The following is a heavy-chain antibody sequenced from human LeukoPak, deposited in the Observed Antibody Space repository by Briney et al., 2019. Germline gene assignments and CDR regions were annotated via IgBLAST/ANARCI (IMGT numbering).Heavy chain of an antibody. Sequence: PGGSLRLSCAASAFTFSAHGVHWVRQGPGKGLEWVAFMRPDGTSKYYADSVKGRFAVSRDSSKNMVYLQMNSLRTDDTAVYYCAKDFSSGWCLDYWAREPWSPSPQ. CDR3: AKDFSSGWCLDY. CDR2: MRPDGTSK. D-gene: IGHD6-19*01. V-gene: IGHV3-30*02. CDR1: AFTFSAHG. J-gene: IGHJ4*02.